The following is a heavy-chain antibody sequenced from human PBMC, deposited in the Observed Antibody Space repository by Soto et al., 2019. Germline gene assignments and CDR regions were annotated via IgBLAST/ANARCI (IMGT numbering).Heavy chain of an antibody. J-gene: IGHJ6*01. V-gene: IGHV1-46*01. CDR3: ARDAQSREDNYYGMEV. CDR1: GYTFTSYY. Sequence: ASVKVSCKASGYTFTSYYMHWVRQAPGQGLEWMGIINPSGGSTSYAQKFQGRVTMTRDTSTSTVYMELSSLRSEDTAVYYCARDAQSREDNYYGMEVLGEGTTVMVS. D-gene: IGHD2-15*01. CDR2: INPSGGST.